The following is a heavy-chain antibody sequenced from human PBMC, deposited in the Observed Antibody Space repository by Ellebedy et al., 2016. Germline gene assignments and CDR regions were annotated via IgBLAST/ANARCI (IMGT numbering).Heavy chain of an antibody. D-gene: IGHD1-26*01. J-gene: IGHJ4*02. Sequence: GSLRLXCTVSGASITSRGYYWAWIRQPPGKGLEWIGSDYFDGSRFYNESLKSRVTISPDTSKNQFSLKLSSMSAADTAVYYCAGLRTVGATTRPAAIDYWGQGTLVTVSS. CDR1: GASITSRGYY. V-gene: IGHV4-39*07. CDR2: DYFDGSR. CDR3: AGLRTVGATTRPAAIDY.